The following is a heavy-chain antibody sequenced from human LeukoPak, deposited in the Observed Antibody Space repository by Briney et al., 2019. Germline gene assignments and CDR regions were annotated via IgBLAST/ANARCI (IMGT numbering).Heavy chain of an antibody. CDR1: GFTFDDYG. V-gene: IGHV3-20*04. CDR2: INWNGGST. J-gene: IGHJ6*03. Sequence: GGSLRLSCAASGFTFDDYGMSWVRQAPGKGLEWVSGINWNGGSTGYADSVKGRFTISRGNSKNTLYLQMNSLRAEDTAVYYCAKGYGWEASYYYYYMDVWGKGTTVTISS. D-gene: IGHD1-26*01. CDR3: AKGYGWEASYYYYYMDV.